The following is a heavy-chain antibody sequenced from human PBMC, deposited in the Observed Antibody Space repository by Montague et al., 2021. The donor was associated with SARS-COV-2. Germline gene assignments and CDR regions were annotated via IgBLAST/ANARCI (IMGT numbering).Heavy chain of an antibody. J-gene: IGHJ6*02. V-gene: IGHV4-61*02. Sequence: TRSLTCTVSGGSISSGSYYWSWIRQPDGKGLEWTGRIYTRGRTNYNPSLKSRVTISVDTSKNQFSLKLSSVTAADTAVYYCAGGPAATYYYGMDVWGQGTTVTVSS. CDR1: GGSISSGSYY. CDR2: IYTRGRT. CDR3: AGGPAATYYYGMDV. D-gene: IGHD2-15*01.